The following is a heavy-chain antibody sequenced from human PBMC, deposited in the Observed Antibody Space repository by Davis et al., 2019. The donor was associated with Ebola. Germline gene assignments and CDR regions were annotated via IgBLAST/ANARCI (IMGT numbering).Heavy chain of an antibody. CDR1: GGSFSGYY. V-gene: IGHV4-34*01. CDR3: ARRRIGGSGYYPA. CDR2: INHSGST. J-gene: IGHJ5*02. D-gene: IGHD3-3*01. Sequence: SETPSLTCAVYGGSFSGYYWSWIRQPPGKGLEWIGEINHSGSTNYNPSLKSRVTISVDTSKNQFSLKLSSVTAADTAVYYCARRRIGGSGYYPAWGQGTLVTVSS.